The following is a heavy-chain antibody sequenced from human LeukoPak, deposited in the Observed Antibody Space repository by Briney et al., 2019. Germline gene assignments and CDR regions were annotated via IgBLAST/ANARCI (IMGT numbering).Heavy chain of an antibody. CDR1: GFTFSSYW. CDR2: IKQDGSEK. V-gene: IGHV3-7*01. D-gene: IGHD3-10*01. J-gene: IGHJ6*03. Sequence: PGGSLRLSCAASGFTFSSYWMSWVRQAPGKGLEWVANIKQDGSEKYYVDSVKGRFTISRDNAKNSLYLQMNSLGAEDTAVYYCARGRDGSGSYVYYYYMDVWGKGTTVTVSS. CDR3: ARGRDGSGSYVYYYYMDV.